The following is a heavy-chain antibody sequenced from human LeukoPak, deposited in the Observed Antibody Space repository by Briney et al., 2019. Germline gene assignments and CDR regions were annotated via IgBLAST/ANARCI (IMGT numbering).Heavy chain of an antibody. V-gene: IGHV4-61*01. J-gene: IGHJ4*02. CDR2: IYYSGST. CDR1: GGSVSSGSYY. D-gene: IGHD5-18*01. Sequence: SETLSLTCTVSGGSVSSGSYYWSWIRQPPGKGLEWIGYIYYSGSTNYNPSLKSRVTISVDTSKNQFSLKLSSVTAADTAVYYCARSWIRLGYFDYWGQGTLVTVSS. CDR3: ARSWIRLGYFDY.